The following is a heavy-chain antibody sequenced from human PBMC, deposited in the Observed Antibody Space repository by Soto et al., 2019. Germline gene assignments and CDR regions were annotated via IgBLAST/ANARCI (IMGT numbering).Heavy chain of an antibody. V-gene: IGHV3-74*01. CDR3: TRGGTRTTYWGLFDS. D-gene: IGHD7-27*01. J-gene: IGHJ4*02. Sequence: EVKVVESGGGLVQPGGSLRLSCAASGFTFSDNWMHWVRQPPGKGPVWVSRISGDASSTSYADSVNGRFTISRDSAKNTVYLQMDSLRVEDTAVYYCTRGGTRTTYWGLFDSWGQGTLVTVSS. CDR2: ISGDASST. CDR1: GFTFSDNW.